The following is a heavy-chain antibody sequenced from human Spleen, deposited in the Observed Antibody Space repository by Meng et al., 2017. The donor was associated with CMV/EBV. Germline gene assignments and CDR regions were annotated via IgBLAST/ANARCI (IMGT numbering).Heavy chain of an antibody. CDR1: AGTFRTYA. CDR3: ARSVVVSSVVYQSYAMDA. V-gene: IGHV1-69*13. Sequence: SVQVSCKSSAGTFRTYAISWVRQAPGQGLEWMGGIIAMFGPAKYVQKFQGRVTITADESTRTAYLELRSLRSEDTAVYYCARSVVVSSVVYQSYAMDAWGQGTTVTVSS. D-gene: IGHD2-15*01. J-gene: IGHJ6*02. CDR2: IIAMFGPA.